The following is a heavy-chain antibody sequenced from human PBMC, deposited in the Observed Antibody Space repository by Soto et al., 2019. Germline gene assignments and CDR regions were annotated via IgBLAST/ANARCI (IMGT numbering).Heavy chain of an antibody. Sequence: EVQLVESGGGLVQPGGSLRLSCTASGFTFSNYWMHWVRQAPGKGLVWVSRISSDGSSTNYADSVKGRFTISRDNAKNTLYLQMNSLRAEDTAVYYCARAPPSRDYVYFQHWGQGTLVTVSS. D-gene: IGHD3-10*02. J-gene: IGHJ1*01. CDR3: ARAPPSRDYVYFQH. V-gene: IGHV3-74*01. CDR1: GFTFSNYW. CDR2: ISSDGSST.